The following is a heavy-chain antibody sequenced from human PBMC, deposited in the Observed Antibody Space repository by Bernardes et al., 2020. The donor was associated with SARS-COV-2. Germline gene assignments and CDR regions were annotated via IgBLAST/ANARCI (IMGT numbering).Heavy chain of an antibody. V-gene: IGHV3-33*01. Sequence: GGSLRLSCAASGFSFRTYGMHWVRQAPGKGLEWVAIIWADGNKKYYADSVKGRFTISRDNSKNTLLLQIYGLSAEDTAMYYFARESPGAGSGLTWGQGTLVTVSS. D-gene: IGHD3-10*01. J-gene: IGHJ5*02. CDR1: GFSFRTYG. CDR3: ARESPGAGSGLT. CDR2: IWADGNKK.